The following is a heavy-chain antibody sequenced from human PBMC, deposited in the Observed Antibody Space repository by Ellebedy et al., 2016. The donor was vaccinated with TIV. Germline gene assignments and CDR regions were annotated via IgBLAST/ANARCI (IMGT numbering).Heavy chain of an antibody. V-gene: IGHV3-30-3*01. CDR2: ISYDGNNK. D-gene: IGHD1-26*01. CDR3: AKDQYSGSYPGAFDY. Sequence: GGSLRLSCAASGFIFSSFAMFWVRQAPGKGLEWVAVISYDGNNKLYADSVKGRFTLSRDTSKSTVYLQMDSLKTEDTAVYYCAKDQYSGSYPGAFDYWGQGTLVTVSS. J-gene: IGHJ4*02. CDR1: GFIFSSFA.